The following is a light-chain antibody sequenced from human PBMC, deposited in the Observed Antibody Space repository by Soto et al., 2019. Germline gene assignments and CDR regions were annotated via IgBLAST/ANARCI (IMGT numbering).Light chain of an antibody. CDR3: SSYTGTTTAV. CDR1: SSDVGDYNY. CDR2: EVG. J-gene: IGLJ1*01. Sequence: QSVLTQPASVSGSPGQSITISCTGTSSDVGDYNYVTWYQQHPGKAPKLMIYEVGNRPSGVSDRLSGSKSGNTASLTISGLQAEDEADYYCSSYTGTTTAVFGTGTKVTVL. V-gene: IGLV2-14*01.